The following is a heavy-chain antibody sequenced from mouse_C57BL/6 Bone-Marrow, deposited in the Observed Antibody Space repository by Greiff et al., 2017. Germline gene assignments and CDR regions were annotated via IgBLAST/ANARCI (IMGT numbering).Heavy chain of an antibody. Sequence: VQLQQSGAELAKPGASVKLSCKASGYTFTSYWMHWVKQRPGQGLEWIGYINPSSGYTKYNHEFKDKATLTADKSSSTAYMQLSSLTYEDSAVYYCANNWDSYYFDYWGQGTTLTVSS. CDR1: GYTFTSYW. D-gene: IGHD4-1*01. CDR2: INPSSGYT. CDR3: ANNWDSYYFDY. V-gene: IGHV1-7*01. J-gene: IGHJ2*01.